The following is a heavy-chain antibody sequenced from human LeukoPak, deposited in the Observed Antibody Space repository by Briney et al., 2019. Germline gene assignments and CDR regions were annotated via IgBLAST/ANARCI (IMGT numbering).Heavy chain of an antibody. CDR3: ARPKGRGCNGGTCYTDWFDP. Sequence: SQTLSLTCTVSGASISSGDYYWSWIPQPPGKGLEWIGYIHYSGNSYYNPSLKSRVTISIDTSKNQFSLKLSSVTAADTAVYYCARPKGRGCNGGTCYTDWFDPWGQGTLVTVSS. CDR1: GASISSGDYY. CDR2: IHYSGNS. J-gene: IGHJ5*02. D-gene: IGHD2-15*01. V-gene: IGHV4-30-4*01.